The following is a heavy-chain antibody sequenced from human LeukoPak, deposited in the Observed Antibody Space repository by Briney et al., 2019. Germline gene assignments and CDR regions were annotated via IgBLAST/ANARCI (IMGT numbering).Heavy chain of an antibody. V-gene: IGHV1-24*01. CDR3: AREGLGYCSGGSCYANPPDY. D-gene: IGHD2-15*01. CDR2: FDPEDGET. Sequence: ASVKVSCKVSGYTLTELSMHWVRQAPGKGHEWMGGFDPEDGETIYAQKFQGRVTMTEDTSTDTAYMELSSLRSEDTAVYYCAREGLGYCSGGSCYANPPDYWGQGTLVTVSS. J-gene: IGHJ4*02. CDR1: GYTLTELS.